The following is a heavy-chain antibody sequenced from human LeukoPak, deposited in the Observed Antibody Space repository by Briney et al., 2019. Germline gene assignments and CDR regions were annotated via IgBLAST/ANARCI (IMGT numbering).Heavy chain of an antibody. D-gene: IGHD3-9*01. CDR3: ARGADSGYSSDN. CDR2: MSGSGGMT. J-gene: IGHJ4*02. Sequence: GGSLRLSCAASGFTVSSNYMSWVRQAPGKGLEWVSAMSGSGGMTYSADSVKGRFTISRDNAKNTLYLQMNSLRAEDTAVYYCARGADSGYSSDNWGQGTLVSVSS. V-gene: IGHV3-23*01. CDR1: GFTVSSNY.